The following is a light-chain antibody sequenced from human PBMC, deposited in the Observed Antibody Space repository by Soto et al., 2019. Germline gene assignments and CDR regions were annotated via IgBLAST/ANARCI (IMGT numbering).Light chain of an antibody. CDR2: KAS. J-gene: IGKJ4*01. CDR3: QQYKSVSLLT. V-gene: IGKV1-5*03. Sequence: DTQMTQSPSTLSASVGDRVSVTCRASQSISTWLAWYQQKPGKAPKLLIYKASSLESGVTSRFSGSGSGTEFTLTISSLQPDDFATYYCQQYKSVSLLTFGGGTKVDIK. CDR1: QSISTW.